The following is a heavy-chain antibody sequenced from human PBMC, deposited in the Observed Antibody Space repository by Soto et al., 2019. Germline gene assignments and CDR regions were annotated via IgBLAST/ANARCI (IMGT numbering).Heavy chain of an antibody. Sequence: EVQLVESGGGLVKPGGSLRLSCAASGFTFSSYSMNWVRQAPGKGLEWVSSISSSSSYIYYADSVKGRFTISRDNAKNLLFQQMSLRTAEKTVVYYGGTADQYVVLLWGGVLLEGYYYYYMDVWGKGTTVTVSS. V-gene: IGHV3-21*01. J-gene: IGHJ6*03. CDR2: ISSSSSYI. CDR1: GFTFSSYS. CDR3: GTADQYVVLLWGGVLLEGYYYYYMDV. D-gene: IGHD3-10*01.